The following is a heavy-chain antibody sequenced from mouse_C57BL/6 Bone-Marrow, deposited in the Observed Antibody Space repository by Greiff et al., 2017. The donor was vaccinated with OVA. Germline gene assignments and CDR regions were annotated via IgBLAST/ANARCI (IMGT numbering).Heavy chain of an antibody. CDR1: GFTFSSYG. Sequence: EVQRVESGGDLVKPGGSLKLSCAASGFTFSSYGMSWVRQTPDKRLEWVATISSGGSYTYYPDSVKGRFTISRDNDKNTLYLKMSSLKSEDTAMYYCARHYYGSSYYWGKGTTLTVSS. CDR3: ARHYYGSSYY. D-gene: IGHD1-1*01. CDR2: ISSGGSYT. J-gene: IGHJ2*01. V-gene: IGHV5-6*01.